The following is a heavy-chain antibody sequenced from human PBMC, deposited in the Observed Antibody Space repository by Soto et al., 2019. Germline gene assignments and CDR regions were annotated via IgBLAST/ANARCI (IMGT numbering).Heavy chain of an antibody. J-gene: IGHJ6*03. CDR1: GDSVSSNSAA. CDR3: ARHIRMAAHHYYYYYYMDV. CDR2: TYYRSKWYN. V-gene: IGHV6-1*01. Sequence: KQSQTLSLTCAISGDSVSSNSAAWNWIRQSPSRGLEWLGRTYYRSKWYNDYAVSVKSRITINPDTSKNQFSLQLNSVTPEDTAVYYCARHIRMAAHHYYYYYYMDVWGKGTTVTVSS. D-gene: IGHD6-6*01.